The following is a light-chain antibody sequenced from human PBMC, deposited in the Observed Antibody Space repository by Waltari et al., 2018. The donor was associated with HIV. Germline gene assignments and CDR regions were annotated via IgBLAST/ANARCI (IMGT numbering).Light chain of an antibody. Sequence: DIQMTQSPSSLSPSVGDRVTITCRASQSISSYLNWYQQKPGKAPKLLIYAASSLQSGVPSRFSGGGSGTDFTLTISSLQPEDFATYYCQQSYSTPRYTFGQGTKLEIK. J-gene: IGKJ2*01. CDR3: QQSYSTPRYT. V-gene: IGKV1-39*01. CDR1: QSISSY. CDR2: AAS.